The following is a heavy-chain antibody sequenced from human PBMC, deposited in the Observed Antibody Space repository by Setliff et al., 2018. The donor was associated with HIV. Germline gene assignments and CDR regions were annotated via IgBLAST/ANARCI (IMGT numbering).Heavy chain of an antibody. CDR1: GGSIRSDSQY. CDR2: IYTSGST. D-gene: IGHD6-6*01. J-gene: IGHJ5*02. Sequence: SETLSLTCSVSGGSIRSDSQYWTWFRKPAGKGLEWIGHIYTSGSTNYNPSLKSRVTISVDTSKNQFSLKLSSVTAADTAVFYCARGSRSSTALYWFDPWGQGTLVTVSS. CDR3: ARGSRSSTALYWFDP. V-gene: IGHV4-61*09.